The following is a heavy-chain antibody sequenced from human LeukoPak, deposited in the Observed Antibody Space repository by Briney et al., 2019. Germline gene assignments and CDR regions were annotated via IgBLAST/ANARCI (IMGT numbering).Heavy chain of an antibody. CDR3: ARQWSRPYNWFDP. J-gene: IGHJ5*02. D-gene: IGHD2-15*01. CDR1: GFTFSSYS. Sequence: PGGSLRLSCAASGFTFSSYSMNWVRQAPGKGLEWVSSISSSSSYIYYADSVKGRFTISRDNAKNSLYLQMNSLRAEGTAVYYCARQWSRPYNWFDPWGQGTLVTVSS. CDR2: ISSSSSYI. V-gene: IGHV3-21*01.